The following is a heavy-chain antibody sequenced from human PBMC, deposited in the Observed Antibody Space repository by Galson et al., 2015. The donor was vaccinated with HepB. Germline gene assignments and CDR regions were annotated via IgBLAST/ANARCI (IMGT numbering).Heavy chain of an antibody. D-gene: IGHD2-15*01. V-gene: IGHV1-2*02. CDR3: ARAGGGPNTYYYDY. CDR1: GYDFTGYY. Sequence: VKVSCKASGYDFTGYYMHWVRQAPGQGLEWMGWMNPHSGGTEYAQKFQGRVTMTRDTSISTAHMELSSLRSDDTAVYYCARAGGGPNTYYYDYWGQGTLVTASS. J-gene: IGHJ4*02. CDR2: MNPHSGGT.